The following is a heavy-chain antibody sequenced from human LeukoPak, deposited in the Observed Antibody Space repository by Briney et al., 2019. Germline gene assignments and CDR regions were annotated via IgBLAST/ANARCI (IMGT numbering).Heavy chain of an antibody. CDR1: GFTFSSYS. CDR2: ITSSSSYI. V-gene: IGHV3-21*01. Sequence: GSLRLSCAASGFTFSSYSMNWVRQAPGKGLQWVSSITSSSSYIYYADSVKGRFTISRDNAKNSLYLQMNSLRAEDTAVYYCARHVVAVGFDYWGQGTLVTVSS. CDR3: ARHVVAVGFDY. D-gene: IGHD3-22*01. J-gene: IGHJ4*02.